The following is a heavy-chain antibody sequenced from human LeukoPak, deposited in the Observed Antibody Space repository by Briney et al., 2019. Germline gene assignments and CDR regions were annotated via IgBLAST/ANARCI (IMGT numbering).Heavy chain of an antibody. V-gene: IGHV3-66*02. Sequence: PGRSLRLSCAAYRFTLSSNYMIWVRQAPGRGLDWVSIIYRGGSTFYADSVKGRFTISRDDSKNTLYLQMHSLRAEDTAVYYCARRRMVAALMNWYFDLWGRGTRVTVSS. J-gene: IGHJ2*01. CDR3: ARRRMVAALMNWYFDL. CDR1: RFTLSSNY. CDR2: IYRGGST. D-gene: IGHD2-15*01.